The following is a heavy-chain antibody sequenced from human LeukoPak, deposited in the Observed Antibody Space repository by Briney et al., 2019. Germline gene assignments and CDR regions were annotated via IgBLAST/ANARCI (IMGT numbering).Heavy chain of an antibody. Sequence: GGSLRLSCAASGFTFSSYGMSWVRQAPGKGLEWVSAISGSGGSTYYADSVKGRFTISRDNSKNTLYLQMNSLRAEDTAVYYCARAGGYCSGGSCTNYYYYYYMDVWGKGTTVTVSS. D-gene: IGHD2-15*01. CDR2: ISGSGGST. J-gene: IGHJ6*03. CDR3: ARAGGYCSGGSCTNYYYYYYMDV. V-gene: IGHV3-23*01. CDR1: GFTFSSYG.